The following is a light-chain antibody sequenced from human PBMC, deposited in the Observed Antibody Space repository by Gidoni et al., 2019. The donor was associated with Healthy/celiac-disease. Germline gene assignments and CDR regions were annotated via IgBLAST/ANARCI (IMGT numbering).Light chain of an antibody. V-gene: IGKV3-20*01. Sequence: EIVLTQSPGTLSLSTGERATLSCRASQSVSSSYLAWYQQKPGQAPRLLIYGASSRATGIPDRCSGSGSGTDFTLTISRLEPEDFAVYYCQQYGSSPPNFGQGTKLEIK. CDR2: GAS. CDR1: QSVSSSY. J-gene: IGKJ2*01. CDR3: QQYGSSPPN.